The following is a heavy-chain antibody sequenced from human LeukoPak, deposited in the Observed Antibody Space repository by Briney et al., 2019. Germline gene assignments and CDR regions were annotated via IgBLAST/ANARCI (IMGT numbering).Heavy chain of an antibody. CDR1: GFTFSSYW. J-gene: IGHJ4*02. CDR2: INSDGSST. Sequence: GGSLRLSCAASGFTFSSYWMHWVRQAPGKGLVWVSRINSDGSSTSYADSVKGRFTISRDNAKNTLYLQMNSLRAEDTAVYYCARGPSIRITFGGVIAAELDYWGQGTLVIVSS. D-gene: IGHD3-16*02. V-gene: IGHV3-74*01. CDR3: ARGPSIRITFGGVIAAELDY.